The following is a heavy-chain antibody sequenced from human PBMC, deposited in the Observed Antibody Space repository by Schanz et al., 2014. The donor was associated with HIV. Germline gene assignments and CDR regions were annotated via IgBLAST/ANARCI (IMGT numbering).Heavy chain of an antibody. Sequence: QEQLVESGGSLVQPGGSLRLSCAASGFRFRSYWMSWVRQAPGKGLEWVAVIWNDGSNTFYADSVKGRFTISRDNSKKTVFLQMNNLRAEDTAVYYCARDRLHPGNGMDVWGQGTTVTVSS. J-gene: IGHJ6*02. D-gene: IGHD4-4*01. CDR1: GFRFRSYW. CDR2: IWNDGSNT. V-gene: IGHV3-33*08. CDR3: ARDRLHPGNGMDV.